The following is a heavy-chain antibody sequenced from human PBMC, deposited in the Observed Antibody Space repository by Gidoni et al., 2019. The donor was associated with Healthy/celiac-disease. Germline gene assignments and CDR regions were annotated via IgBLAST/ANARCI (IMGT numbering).Heavy chain of an antibody. CDR2: IYYSGST. Sequence: QVQLQESGPGLVKPSQTLSLTCTVSGGSISSCDYYWSWIRQPPGKGLEWIGYIYYSGSTYYNPSLKSRVTISVETSKNQFSLKLSSVTAADTAVYYCAREGGYYGSGSLYFDYWGQGTLVTVSS. CDR3: AREGGYYGSGSLYFDY. D-gene: IGHD3-10*01. V-gene: IGHV4-30-4*01. J-gene: IGHJ4*02. CDR1: GGSISSCDYY.